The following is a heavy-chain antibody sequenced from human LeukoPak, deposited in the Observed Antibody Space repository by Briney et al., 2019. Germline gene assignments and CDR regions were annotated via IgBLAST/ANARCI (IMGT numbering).Heavy chain of an antibody. D-gene: IGHD1-26*01. CDR2: ISGSGGST. CDR3: AKDLKGTGGYGGERLPPHET. Sequence: QPGGSLRLSCAASGFTFSSYAMSWVRQAPGKGLEWVSAISGSGGSTYYADSVKGRFTISRDNSKNTLYLQMNSLRAEDTAVYYCAKDLKGTGGYGGERLPPHETWGQGTLVTVSS. J-gene: IGHJ4*02. CDR1: GFTFSSYA. V-gene: IGHV3-23*01.